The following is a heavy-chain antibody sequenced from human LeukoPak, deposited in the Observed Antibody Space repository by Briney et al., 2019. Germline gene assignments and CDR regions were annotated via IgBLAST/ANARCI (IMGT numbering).Heavy chain of an antibody. J-gene: IGHJ4*02. CDR2: IYPGDSDT. V-gene: IGHV5-51*01. CDR3: ARKGQWLWFEDY. D-gene: IGHD5-18*01. CDR1: GYSFTSYW. Sequence: PGGSLKIPCKGSGYSFTSYWIGWVRQMPGKGLEWMGIIYPGDSDTRYSPYFQGQVTISADKSIRTAYLQWSSLKASDTAMYYCARKGQWLWFEDYWGQGTLVTVSS.